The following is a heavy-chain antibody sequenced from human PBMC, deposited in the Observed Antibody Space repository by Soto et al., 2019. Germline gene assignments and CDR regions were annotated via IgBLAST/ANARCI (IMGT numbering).Heavy chain of an antibody. Sequence: GASVKVSCKASGCTFTSYGSSWVRQAPGQGLEWMGWISAYNGNTNYAQKLQGRVTMTTDTSTSTAYMELRSLRSDDTAVYYCARMSGSGWYYYYGMDVWGQGTTVTVS. CDR3: ARMSGSGWYYYYGMDV. CDR1: GCTFTSYG. D-gene: IGHD6-19*01. V-gene: IGHV1-18*01. CDR2: ISAYNGNT. J-gene: IGHJ6*02.